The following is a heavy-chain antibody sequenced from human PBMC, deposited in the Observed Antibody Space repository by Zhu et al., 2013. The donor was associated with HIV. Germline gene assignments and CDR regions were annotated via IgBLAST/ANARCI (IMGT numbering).Heavy chain of an antibody. CDR1: GGSVSSLSY. V-gene: IGHV4-61*01. J-gene: IGHJ3*01. D-gene: IGHD3-22*01. Sequence: LCGGSVSSLSYWSWIRQSPGKALEWIAYIYYAESPSYNPSLKSRVTISVDTSKNQFSLKLNSVTAADTAVYYCARRDYYDFSGYYGAFDLWGQGTMVTVSS. CDR2: IYYAESP. CDR3: ARRDYYDFSGYYGAFDL.